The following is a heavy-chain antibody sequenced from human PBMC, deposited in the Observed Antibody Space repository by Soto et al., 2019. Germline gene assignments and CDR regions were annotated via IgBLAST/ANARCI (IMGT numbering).Heavy chain of an antibody. J-gene: IGHJ4*02. CDR3: ARGERYYYDSSGYFGFDY. Sequence: ASVKVSCKASGYTFANYAVHWVRQAPGQRLEWMGWINAGNGNTKYSQKFQARVTITRDTSASTAYMELSSLRSEDTAVYYCARGERYYYDSSGYFGFDYWGQGTLVTVSS. V-gene: IGHV1-3*01. D-gene: IGHD3-22*01. CDR2: INAGNGNT. CDR1: GYTFANYA.